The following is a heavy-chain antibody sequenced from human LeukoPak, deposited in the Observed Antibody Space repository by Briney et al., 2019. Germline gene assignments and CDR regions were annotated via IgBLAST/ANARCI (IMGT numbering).Heavy chain of an antibody. J-gene: IGHJ4*02. CDR1: GFTFSSYS. D-gene: IGHD3-22*01. V-gene: IGHV3-21*01. CDR3: ARVLHKRNYDSSVYYGY. CDR2: ISRSSSYI. Sequence: PGGSLRLSCAASGFTFSSYSMNWVRQAPGKGLEWVSSISRSSSYIYYADSVKGRFTISRDNAKNSLYLQMNSLRAEDTAVYYCARVLHKRNYDSSVYYGYWGQGTLVTVSS.